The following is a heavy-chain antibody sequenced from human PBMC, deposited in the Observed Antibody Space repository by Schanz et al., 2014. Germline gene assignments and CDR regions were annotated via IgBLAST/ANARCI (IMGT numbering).Heavy chain of an antibody. CDR3: ARSRGFDSIFDF. CDR1: GFTFSSYG. D-gene: IGHD5-12*01. CDR2: ISPTGSST. J-gene: IGHJ4*02. Sequence: EVQLVESGGGVVRPGGSLRLSCAASGFTFSSYGMHWVRQAPGKGLEWVSNISPTGSSTYYADSVKGRFTISRDNAKNSLYLQMNSLRAEDTAVYYCARSRGFDSIFDFWGRGTLVTVSS. V-gene: IGHV3-48*01.